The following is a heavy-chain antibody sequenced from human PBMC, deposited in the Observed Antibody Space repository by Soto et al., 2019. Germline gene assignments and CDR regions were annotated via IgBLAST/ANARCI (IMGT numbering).Heavy chain of an antibody. CDR2: INPNTGGT. CDR1: GYTFTDYY. Sequence: ASVKVSCKASGYTFTDYYVHWVRQAPGQGLVWMAWINPNTGGTKYAQKFQGRITLTRDTSITTAYMELSRLGSDDSAIYYCARDLGYGSSYHYYSYGMDVWGQGTTVTVS. D-gene: IGHD6-6*01. J-gene: IGHJ6*02. CDR3: ARDLGYGSSYHYYSYGMDV. V-gene: IGHV1-2*02.